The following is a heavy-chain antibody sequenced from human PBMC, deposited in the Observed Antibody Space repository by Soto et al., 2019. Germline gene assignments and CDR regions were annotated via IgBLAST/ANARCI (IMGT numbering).Heavy chain of an antibody. D-gene: IGHD3-3*01. V-gene: IGHV3-15*01. Sequence: AETLSLTCTVSGGSIGTYYCSCIRHAPWKWLEWVGRIKSKTDDGTTDYAAPVKGRFTISRDDSKNTLYLQMNSLKTEDTAVYYCTTDRPVLRFLEWLTPWGQGTLVTVSS. CDR2: IKSKTDDGTT. CDR3: TTDRPVLRFLEWLTP. CDR1: GGSIGTYY. J-gene: IGHJ5*02.